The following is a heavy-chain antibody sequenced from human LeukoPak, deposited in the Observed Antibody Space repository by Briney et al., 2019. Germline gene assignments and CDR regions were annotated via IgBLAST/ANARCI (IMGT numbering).Heavy chain of an antibody. J-gene: IGHJ4*02. V-gene: IGHV3-48*01. CDR1: GFAFSTYS. CDR2: NRRDSTII. D-gene: IGHD2-8*01. CDR3: ARVQAGKWDFDF. Sequence: GGSLTLSCTASGFAFSTYSMNWVRQAPGKGLEWVSYNRRDSTIINYAESVRGRFTISRDNAKNSLYLQMNSLRAEDTAVYFCARVQAGKWDFDFWGQGTRVIVSS.